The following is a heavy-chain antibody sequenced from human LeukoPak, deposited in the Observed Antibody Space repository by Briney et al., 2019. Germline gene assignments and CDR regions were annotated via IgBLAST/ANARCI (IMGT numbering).Heavy chain of an antibody. CDR1: GFTFSSYA. V-gene: IGHV3-23*01. Sequence: GGSLRLSCAASGFTFSSYAMSWVRQAPGKGLEWVSAISGSGGSTYYADSVKGWFTISRDNSKNTLYLQMNSLRAEDTAVYYCAKDRYSSGWYDYWGQGTLVTVSS. CDR2: ISGSGGST. CDR3: AKDRYSSGWYDY. D-gene: IGHD6-19*01. J-gene: IGHJ4*02.